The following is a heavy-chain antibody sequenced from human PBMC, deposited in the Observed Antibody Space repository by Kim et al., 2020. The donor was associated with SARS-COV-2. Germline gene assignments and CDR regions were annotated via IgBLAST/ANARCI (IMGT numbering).Heavy chain of an antibody. CDR2: INHSGST. D-gene: IGHD3-10*01. CDR3: ARERGGASGSYAHHRKYYYGMDV. J-gene: IGHJ6*02. V-gene: IGHV4-34*01. CDR1: GGSFSGYY. Sequence: SETLSLTCAVYGGSFSGYYWSWIRQPPGKGLEWIGEINHSGSTNYNPSLKSRVTISVDTSKNQFSLKLSSVTAADTAVYYCARERGGASGSYAHHRKYYYGMDVWGQGTTVTVSS.